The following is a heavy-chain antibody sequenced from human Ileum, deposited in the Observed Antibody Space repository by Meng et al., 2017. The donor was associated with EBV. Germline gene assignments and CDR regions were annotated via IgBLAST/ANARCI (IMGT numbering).Heavy chain of an antibody. CDR3: ARRASQGVDP. CDR1: GYSFVAYA. V-gene: IGHV1-3*04. CDR2: INTLNGHT. J-gene: IGHJ5*02. Sequence: QVQRVQSGTYVNKPGASVKRSCETSGYSFVAYAIHWVRQAPGQGLEWMGWINTLNGHTEYSQKFQGSVTITSDTSASTVYMELHSLRSQDTAVYYCARRASQGVDPWGQGTLVTVSS.